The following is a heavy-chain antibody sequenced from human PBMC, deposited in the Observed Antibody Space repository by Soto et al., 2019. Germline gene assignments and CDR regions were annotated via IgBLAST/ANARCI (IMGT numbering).Heavy chain of an antibody. CDR1: GFTFSDHY. CDR2: TRNKANSYTT. CDR3: ARVRSAISDV. Sequence: EVQLVESGGGLAQPGGSLRLSCAASGFTFSDHYMDWVRQAPGKGLEWVGRTRNKANSYTTEYAASVKGRFTISRDDSKNSLYLQMNSLKTEDTAVYYCARVRSAISDVWGQGTTVTVSS. V-gene: IGHV3-72*01. J-gene: IGHJ6*02. D-gene: IGHD3-3*01.